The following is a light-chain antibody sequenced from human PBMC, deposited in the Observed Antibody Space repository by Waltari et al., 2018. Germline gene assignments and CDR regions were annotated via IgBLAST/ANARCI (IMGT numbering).Light chain of an antibody. V-gene: IGLV10-54*04. CDR2: RNN. CDR3: SAWDTSLSGWV. J-gene: IGLJ3*02. CDR1: SNNVGNQG. Sequence: QAGLTQPPSVSKGLRQTATLTCTGNSNNVGNQGAAWLQQHQGHPPKLLSSRNNNRPSGISEGFSASRSGNTASLTSTGLQPEDEADYYCSAWDTSLSGWVFGGGTKLTVL.